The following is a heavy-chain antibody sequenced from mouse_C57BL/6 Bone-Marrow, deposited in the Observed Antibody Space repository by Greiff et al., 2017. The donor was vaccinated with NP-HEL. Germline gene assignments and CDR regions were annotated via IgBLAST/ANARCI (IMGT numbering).Heavy chain of an antibody. D-gene: IGHD2-4*01. V-gene: IGHV1-50*01. CDR2: IDPTDSYT. J-gene: IGHJ2*01. Sequence: QVQLQQPGAELVKPGASVKLSCKASGYTFTSYWMQWVKQRPGQGLEWIGEIDPTDSYTNYNQKFKGKATLTVDTSSSTAYMQLSSLTSEDSAVYYCAREIYYDYDGDYWGQGTTLTVSS. CDR1: GYTFTSYW. CDR3: AREIYYDYDGDY.